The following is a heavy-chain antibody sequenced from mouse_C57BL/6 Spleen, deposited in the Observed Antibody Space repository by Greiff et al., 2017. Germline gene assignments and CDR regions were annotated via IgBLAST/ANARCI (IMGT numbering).Heavy chain of an antibody. CDR1: GFNIKDDY. J-gene: IGHJ3*01. V-gene: IGHV14-4*01. CDR3: TTGTMVTTSYAY. D-gene: IGHD2-1*01. Sequence: EVQRVESGAELVRPGASVKLSCTASGFNIKDDYMHWVKQRPEQGLEWIGWIDPENGDTEYASKFQGKATITADTSSNTAYLQLSSLTSEDTAVYYCTTGTMVTTSYAYWGQGTLVTVSA. CDR2: IDPENGDT.